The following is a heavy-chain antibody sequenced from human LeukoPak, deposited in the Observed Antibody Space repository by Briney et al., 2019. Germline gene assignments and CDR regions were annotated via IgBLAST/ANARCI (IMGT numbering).Heavy chain of an antibody. J-gene: IGHJ1*01. D-gene: IGHD4-23*01. Sequence: GESLKISCKGSGYSFTSYWIGWVRQMPGKGLEWMGIIYPGGSDTRYSPSFQGQVTISADKSISTAYLQWSSLKASDTAMYYCARRDPYGGNLAEYFQHWGQGTLVTVSS. CDR1: GYSFTSYW. CDR3: ARRDPYGGNLAEYFQH. CDR2: IYPGGSDT. V-gene: IGHV5-51*01.